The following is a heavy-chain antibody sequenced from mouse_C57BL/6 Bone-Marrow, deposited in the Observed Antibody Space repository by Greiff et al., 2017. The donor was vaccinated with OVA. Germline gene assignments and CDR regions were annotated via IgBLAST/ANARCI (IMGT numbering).Heavy chain of an antibody. V-gene: IGHV3-6*01. CDR3: ARREYDVGYWYFDV. CDR1: GYSITSGYY. CDR2: ISYDGSN. J-gene: IGHJ1*03. D-gene: IGHD2-14*01. Sequence: DVQLQESGPGLVKPSQSLSLTCSVTGYSITSGYYWNWIRQFPGNKLEWMGYISYDGSNNYNPSLKNRISITRDTSKNQFFLKLNSVTTEDTATYYCARREYDVGYWYFDVWGTGTTVTVSS.